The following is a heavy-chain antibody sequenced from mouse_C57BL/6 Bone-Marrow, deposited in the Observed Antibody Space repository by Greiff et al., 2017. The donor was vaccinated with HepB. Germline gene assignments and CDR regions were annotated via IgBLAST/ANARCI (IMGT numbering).Heavy chain of an antibody. J-gene: IGHJ2*01. CDR1: GYTFTSYW. D-gene: IGHD1-1*01. CDR2: IDPNSGGT. Sequence: QVQLQQPGTELVKPGASVKLSCKASGYTFTSYWMHWVKQRPGQGLEWIGRIDPNSGGTKYNEKFKSKATLTVDKPSSTAYMQLSSRTSEDSAVYYCARPVVGGDFDYWGQGTTLTVSS. CDR3: ARPVVGGDFDY. V-gene: IGHV1-72*01.